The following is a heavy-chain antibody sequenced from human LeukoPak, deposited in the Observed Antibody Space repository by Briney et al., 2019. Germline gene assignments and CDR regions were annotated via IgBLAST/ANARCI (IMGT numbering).Heavy chain of an antibody. D-gene: IGHD6-19*01. CDR2: LYSGGAT. V-gene: IGHV3-53*01. CDR1: GFTVSSNY. J-gene: IGHJ4*02. CDR3: TKLRGWYGEGFFDY. Sequence: GGSLRLSCAASGFTVSSNYMSWVRQPAGKGLEWVSVLYSGGATFYADSVKGRFTISRDTSKNTLYLQMNDLRADDTAVYYCTKLRGWYGEGFFDYWGQGTLVTVSS.